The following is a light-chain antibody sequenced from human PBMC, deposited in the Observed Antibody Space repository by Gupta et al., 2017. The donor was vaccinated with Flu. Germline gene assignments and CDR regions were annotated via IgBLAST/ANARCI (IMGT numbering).Light chain of an antibody. CDR2: GAS. Sequence: DIQMTQSPSSLSASVGDRVTITCRASQNIHTYLNWYQQRPGNSPKLLIYGASSLQSGVPSRFSGSGSGRNFILTISSLQAGDFATYYFQQTHSTPNTFGQGTKLDIK. J-gene: IGKJ2*01. CDR3: QQTHSTPNT. CDR1: QNIHTY. V-gene: IGKV1-39*01.